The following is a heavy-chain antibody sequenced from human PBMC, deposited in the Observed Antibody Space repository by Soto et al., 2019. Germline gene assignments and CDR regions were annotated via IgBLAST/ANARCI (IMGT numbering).Heavy chain of an antibody. J-gene: IGHJ6*02. Sequence: GGSLRLSCAASGFTFSSYGMHWVRQAPGKGLEWVAVISYDGSNKYYADSVKGRFTISRDNSKNTLYLQMNSLRAEDTAVYYCEKDSAPSSVPGSSGMDVWGQGTTVTVSS. V-gene: IGHV3-30*18. CDR3: EKDSAPSSVPGSSGMDV. D-gene: IGHD6-6*01. CDR1: GFTFSSYG. CDR2: ISYDGSNK.